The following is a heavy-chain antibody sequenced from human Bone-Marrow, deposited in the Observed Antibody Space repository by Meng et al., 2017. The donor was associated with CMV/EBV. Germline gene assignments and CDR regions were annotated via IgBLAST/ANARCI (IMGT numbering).Heavy chain of an antibody. CDR1: GGTFSSYA. CDR2: IIPIFGTA. J-gene: IGHJ4*02. D-gene: IGHD6-6*01. V-gene: IGHV1-69*01. CDR3: ARDVAARPYIYDY. Sequence: QVRWVQSGAGGKKPGASGKASCKASGGTFSSYAISWVRQAPGQGLEWMGGIIPIFGTANYAQKFQGRVTITADESTSTAYMELSSLRSEDTAVYYCARDVAARPYIYDYWGQGTLVTVSS.